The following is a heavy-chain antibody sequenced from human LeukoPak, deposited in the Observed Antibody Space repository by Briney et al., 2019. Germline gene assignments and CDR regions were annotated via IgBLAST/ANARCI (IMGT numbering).Heavy chain of an antibody. CDR3: AKGVRAVAGTSWPN. CDR1: GFTFSSYA. D-gene: IGHD6-19*01. J-gene: IGHJ4*02. V-gene: IGHV3-23*01. Sequence: GGSLRLSCAASGFTFSSYAMSWVRQAPGKGLEWVSAISGSGGSTYFADSLKGRFTISRDNSKNTLYPQLNSLRAEDTAVYYCAKGVRAVAGTSWPNWGQGTLVTVSS. CDR2: ISGSGGST.